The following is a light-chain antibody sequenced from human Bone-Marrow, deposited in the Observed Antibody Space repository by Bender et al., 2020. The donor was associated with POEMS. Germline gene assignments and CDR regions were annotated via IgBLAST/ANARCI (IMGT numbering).Light chain of an antibody. CDR2: EAT. V-gene: IGLV2-23*01. J-gene: IGLJ2*01. CDR3: CSYAGSTTL. CDR1: RSDVGTYNL. Sequence: QSALTQPASVSGSPGKSITIPCTGSRSDVGTYNLVSWYQHHPGKAPKLLIYEATKRPSGVSDRFSGSKSGNTATLTISGLQAEDDSNYFCCSYAGSTTLFGGGTKVNVL.